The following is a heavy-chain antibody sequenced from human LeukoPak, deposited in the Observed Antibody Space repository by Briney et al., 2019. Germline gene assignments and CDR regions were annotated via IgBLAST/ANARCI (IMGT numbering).Heavy chain of an antibody. J-gene: IGHJ4*02. V-gene: IGHV3-30*02. CDR3: AKRGGSYIGYFDY. CDR1: GFTFSTYD. CDR2: IRYDGSDK. D-gene: IGHD1-26*01. Sequence: QPGGSLRLSCAASGFTFSTYDMHWVRQAPGKGLEWVSFIRYDGSDKLYADSVKGRFTVSRDNSKNTLYLQTNSLRPEDTAVYYCAKRGGSYIGYFDYWGQGTLVTVSS.